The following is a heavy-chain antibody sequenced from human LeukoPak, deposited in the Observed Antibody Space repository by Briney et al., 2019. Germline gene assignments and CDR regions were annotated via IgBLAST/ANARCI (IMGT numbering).Heavy chain of an antibody. CDR3: ARDMGASNFDS. CDR1: GDSITSYY. CDR2: IYTTGTT. J-gene: IGHJ4*02. V-gene: IGHV4-4*07. Sequence: PSETLSLTCTVSGDSITSYYWSWIRQSAEKGLEWIGRIYTTGTTNYNPSLKGRVTVSVDTSKNQFFLKLRSVTAADTAVYYCARDMGASNFDSWGQGVQVTVSS. D-gene: IGHD1-26*01.